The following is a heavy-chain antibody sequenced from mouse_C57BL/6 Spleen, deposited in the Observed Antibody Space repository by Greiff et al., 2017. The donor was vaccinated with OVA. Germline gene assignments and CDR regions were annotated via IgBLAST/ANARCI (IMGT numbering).Heavy chain of an antibody. V-gene: IGHV1-26*01. D-gene: IGHD2-2*01. CDR3: ARSIYYGYEGFAY. Sequence: EVQLHQSGPELVKPGASVKISCKASGYTFTDYYMNWVKQSHGKSLEWIGDINPNNGGTSYNQKFKGKATLTVDKSSSTAYMELRSLTSEDSAVYYCARSIYYGYEGFAYWGQGTLVTVSA. CDR1: GYTFTDYY. CDR2: INPNNGGT. J-gene: IGHJ3*01.